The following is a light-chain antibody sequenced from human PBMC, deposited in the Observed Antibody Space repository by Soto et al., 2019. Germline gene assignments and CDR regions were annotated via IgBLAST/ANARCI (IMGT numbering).Light chain of an antibody. CDR3: QQHINWPLT. J-gene: IGKJ4*01. V-gene: IGKV3-11*01. CDR2: EVS. Sequence: EIVLTQSPATLSLSPGERATLSCRASQTVSSSLAWYQQKPGQAPTLLIYEVSNRATGIPAGFSGSGSGADFTLTISSLEPGDFALYYCQQHINWPLTFGGGTKV. CDR1: QTVSSS.